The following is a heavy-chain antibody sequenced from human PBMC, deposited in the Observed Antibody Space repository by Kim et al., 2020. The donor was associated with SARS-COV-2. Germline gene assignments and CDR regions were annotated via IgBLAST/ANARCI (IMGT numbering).Heavy chain of an antibody. CDR1: GGSFSGYY. CDR2: XXHSGXT. D-gene: IGHD3-10*01. V-gene: IGHV4-34*01. CDR3: GXRLSXXSGWXSHYXXL. J-gene: IGHJ2*01. Sequence: SETLSLTCAVYGGSFSGYYWSWIRQPPGKGLXXIGXXXHSGXTNYNPSLKSRVTXTVDXXQNQXPLKLXSVTXXDTAXYYCGXRLSXXSGWXSHYXXLWG.